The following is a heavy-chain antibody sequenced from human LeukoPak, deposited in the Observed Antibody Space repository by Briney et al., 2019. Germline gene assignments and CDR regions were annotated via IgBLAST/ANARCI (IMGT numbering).Heavy chain of an antibody. CDR3: ASGGTTTADYYYGMDV. CDR2: IIPIFGTA. Sequence: ASVKVSCKASGGTFSSYAISWVRQAPGQGLEWMGGIIPIFGTANYAQKFQGRVTITADESTSTAYMELSSLRSEDTAVYYCASGGTTTADYYYGMDVWGQGTTVTVSS. CDR1: GGTFSSYA. J-gene: IGHJ6*02. D-gene: IGHD1-1*01. V-gene: IGHV1-69*13.